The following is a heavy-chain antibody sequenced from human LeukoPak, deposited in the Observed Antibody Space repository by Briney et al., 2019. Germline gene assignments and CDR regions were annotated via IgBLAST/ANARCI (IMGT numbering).Heavy chain of an antibody. Sequence: KPSETLSLTCVVSGYSISSGYYWGWIRQPPGKGLEWIGSIYHSGSTYYNPSLKSRVTISVDTSKNQFSLKLSSVTAADTAVYYCAREGRQQLVLVDPWGQGTLVTVSS. J-gene: IGHJ5*02. CDR1: GYSISSGYY. V-gene: IGHV4-38-2*02. CDR3: AREGRQQLVLVDP. D-gene: IGHD6-13*01. CDR2: IYHSGST.